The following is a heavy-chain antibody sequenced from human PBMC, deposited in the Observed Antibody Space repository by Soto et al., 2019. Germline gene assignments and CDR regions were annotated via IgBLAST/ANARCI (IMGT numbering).Heavy chain of an antibody. CDR3: ARHKRDWLTTLRNHYGMDV. J-gene: IGHJ6*02. V-gene: IGHV1-69*01. CDR2: IIPIFGTT. CDR1: GGSFSRYA. Sequence: QVQLVQSEAEVKKPGSSVKVSCKASGGSFSRYAISWVRQAPGQGPEWMGGIIPIFGTTNYAQKFQGRVTITADESTSTAYLELSSLRSDETAVYYCARHKRDWLTTLRNHYGMDVWGQGTTVTVS. D-gene: IGHD4-17*01.